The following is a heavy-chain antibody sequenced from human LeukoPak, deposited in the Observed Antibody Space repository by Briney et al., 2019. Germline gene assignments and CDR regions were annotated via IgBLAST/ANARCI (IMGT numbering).Heavy chain of an antibody. CDR3: AKDVIQYGDYGYDY. D-gene: IGHD4-17*01. CDR1: GFTFKNYA. J-gene: IGHJ4*02. Sequence: GGSLRLSCAASGFTFKNYAMSWVRQAPGKGLQWVSVISTSVDTTDYAESVKGRFTISRDNSKNTLYLQMNSLRVEDTAVYYCAKDVIQYGDYGYDYWAREPWSPSPQ. CDR2: ISTSVDTT. V-gene: IGHV3-23*01.